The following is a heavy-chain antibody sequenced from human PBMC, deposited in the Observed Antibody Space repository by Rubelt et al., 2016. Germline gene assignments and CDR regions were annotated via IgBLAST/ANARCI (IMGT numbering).Heavy chain of an antibody. D-gene: IGHD6-19*01. V-gene: IGHV3-23*04. CDR3: ARTSGYDSGWNDA. Sequence: EVQLVESGGVLVQPGGSLRLSCGASGFTFSSYAMSWVRQAPGKGLEWVSTISGGGGSAYYADSVRGRFTISRNNSKNALYLRMNSLRVDDTAVYYCARTSGYDSGWNDAGGQGTLVTVSS. J-gene: IGHJ5*02. CDR2: ISGGGGSA. CDR1: GFTFSSYA.